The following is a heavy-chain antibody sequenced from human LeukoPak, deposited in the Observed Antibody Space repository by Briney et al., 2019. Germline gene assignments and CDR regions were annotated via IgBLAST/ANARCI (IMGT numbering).Heavy chain of an antibody. V-gene: IGHV4-39*02. Sequence: SETLSLTCTVSGDSISRSTYYWAWIRQPPGKGLEWIGSVYYGRSPYFNPSLESRATISVDTSKNHFSLKMSSVTAADTAIFYCARSSGTGTFSYWGQGTLVTVSS. CDR3: ARSSGTGTFSY. D-gene: IGHD6-25*01. J-gene: IGHJ4*02. CDR2: VYYGRSP. CDR1: GDSISRSTYY.